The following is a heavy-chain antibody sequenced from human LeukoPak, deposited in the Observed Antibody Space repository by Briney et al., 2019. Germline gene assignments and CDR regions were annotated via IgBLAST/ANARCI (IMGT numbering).Heavy chain of an antibody. V-gene: IGHV3-23*01. CDR2: IRSSGGIT. CDR1: GFTVRSYN. J-gene: IGHJ4*02. D-gene: IGHD4-11*01. Sequence: PGGSLRLSCAASGFTVRSYNMIWVRQAPGEGLEWVSTIRSSGGITYYAYSVKGRLTISTDESKNTLYLQMNSLTAEETAVYYCAKGRGSNWEGGDCWGQGTLVTVSS. CDR3: AKGRGSNWEGGDC.